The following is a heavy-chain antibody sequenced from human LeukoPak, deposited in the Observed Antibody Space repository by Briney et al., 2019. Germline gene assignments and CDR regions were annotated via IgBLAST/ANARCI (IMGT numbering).Heavy chain of an antibody. CDR3: TKRITATAPFDS. D-gene: IGHD4-17*01. CDR2: ITGGGDFA. V-gene: IGHV3-23*01. CDR1: GFPFSTYG. Sequence: PGGSLRLSCAASGFPFSTYGISWVRQAPGKGLEWVSAITGGGDFAKHADSVRGSFTIYRDKSKNTVYLQMNSLTVEDTALYYCTKRITATAPFDSWGQGALVIVSS. J-gene: IGHJ4*02.